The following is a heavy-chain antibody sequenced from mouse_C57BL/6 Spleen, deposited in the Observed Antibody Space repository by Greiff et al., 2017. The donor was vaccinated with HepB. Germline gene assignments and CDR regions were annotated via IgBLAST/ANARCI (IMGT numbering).Heavy chain of an antibody. CDR1: GYTFTSYW. CDR3: ARWYYYGSSYGAY. CDR2: IDPSDSYT. V-gene: IGHV1-50*01. D-gene: IGHD1-1*01. Sequence: QVQLQHPGAELVKPGASVKLSCKASGYTFTSYWMQWVKQRPGQGLEWIGEIDPSDSYTNYNQKFKGKATLTVDTSSSTAYMQLSSLTSEDSAVYYCARWYYYGSSYGAYWGQGTLVTVSA. J-gene: IGHJ3*01.